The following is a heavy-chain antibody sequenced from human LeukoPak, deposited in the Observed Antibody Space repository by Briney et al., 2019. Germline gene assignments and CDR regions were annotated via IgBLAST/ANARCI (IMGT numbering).Heavy chain of an antibody. CDR1: GGSISSYY. Sequence: SETLSLTCTVSGGSISSYYRSWIRQPAGKGLEWIARIFTGGSTNYNPSFKSRVTMSVDTSKIQFYLKLSSETAADTAVYYCASDQNYYYGMDVWGQGNTVTV. CDR2: IFTGGST. CDR3: ASDQNYYYGMDV. V-gene: IGHV4-4*07. J-gene: IGHJ6*02.